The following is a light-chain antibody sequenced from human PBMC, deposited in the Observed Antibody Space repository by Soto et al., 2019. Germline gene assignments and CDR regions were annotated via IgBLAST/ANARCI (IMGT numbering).Light chain of an antibody. CDR2: DAS. V-gene: IGKV3-11*01. J-gene: IGKJ5*01. CDR3: QQRSIWPPIP. CDR1: QSVSSY. Sequence: EIVLTQSPATLSLSPGERATLSCRASQSVSSYLAWYQQKPGQAPRLLIYDASNRATGIPARFSGSGSGTDFTLTISSLEPEDFAVYYCQQRSIWPPIPFGQGTRLEIK.